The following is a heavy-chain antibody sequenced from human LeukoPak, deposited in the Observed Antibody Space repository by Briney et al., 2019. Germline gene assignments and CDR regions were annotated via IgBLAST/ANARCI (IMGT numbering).Heavy chain of an antibody. D-gene: IGHD5-18*01. Sequence: ASVKVSCKASGGTFSSYAISWVRQAPGQGLEWMGRTIPILGIANYAQKFQGRVTITADKSTSTAYMELSSLRSEDTAVYYCAGHVDTAMVPYYYYYGMDVWGQGTTVTVSS. CDR3: AGHVDTAMVPYYYYYGMDV. J-gene: IGHJ6*02. CDR2: TIPILGIA. CDR1: GGTFSSYA. V-gene: IGHV1-69*04.